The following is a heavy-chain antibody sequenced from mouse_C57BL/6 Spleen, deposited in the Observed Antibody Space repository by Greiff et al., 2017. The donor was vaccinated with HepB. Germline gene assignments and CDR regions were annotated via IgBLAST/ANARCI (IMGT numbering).Heavy chain of an antibody. V-gene: IGHV1-18*01. J-gene: IGHJ2*01. D-gene: IGHD1-1*01. CDR1: GYTFTDYN. CDR3: ARSRYYGMGYYFDY. CDR2: INPNNGGT. Sequence: VQLQQSGPELVKPGASVKIPCKASGYTFTDYNMDWVKQSHGKSLEWIGDINPNNGGTIYNQKFKGKATLTVDKSSSTAYMELRSLTSEDTAVYYCARSRYYGMGYYFDYWGQGTTLTVSS.